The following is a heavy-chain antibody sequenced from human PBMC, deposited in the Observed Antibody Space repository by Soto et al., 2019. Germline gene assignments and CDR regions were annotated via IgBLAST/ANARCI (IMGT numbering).Heavy chain of an antibody. J-gene: IGHJ4*02. CDR2: MNQDGSEK. V-gene: IGHV3-7*01. CDR1: GFTFSTYW. D-gene: IGHD6-6*01. CDR3: ARDLVARSDY. Sequence: PGGSLRLSCAASGFTFSTYWMSWVRQAPGKGLEWVANMNQDGSEKYYVASVKGRFTISRDNAKNSLYLQMNSLRAEDTAVYFCARDLVARSDYWGQGTLVTVSS.